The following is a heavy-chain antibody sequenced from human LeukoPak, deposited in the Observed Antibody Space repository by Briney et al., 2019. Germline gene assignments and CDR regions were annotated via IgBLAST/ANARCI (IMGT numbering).Heavy chain of an antibody. CDR2: IYSGGST. J-gene: IGHJ4*02. D-gene: IGHD6-13*01. CDR1: GFTFSTYW. Sequence: GGSLRLSCAASGFTFSTYWMHWVRQVPGKGLEWVSVIYSGGSTYYADSVKGRFTISRDNSKNTLYLQMNSLRAEDTAVYYCARAVSPPAHSTWYAFDYWGQGTLVTVSS. V-gene: IGHV3-53*01. CDR3: ARAVSPPAHSTWYAFDY.